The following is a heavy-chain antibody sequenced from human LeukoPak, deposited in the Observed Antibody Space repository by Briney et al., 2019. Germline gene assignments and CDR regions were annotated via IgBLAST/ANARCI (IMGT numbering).Heavy chain of an antibody. CDR2: ISSRSTYI. J-gene: IGHJ6*04. CDR3: AKSTRAVMAMMDV. V-gene: IGHV3-21*01. Sequence: GGSLRLSCAASGFTFSNYSMNWVRQAPGKGLEWVSSISSRSTYIYHADSVKGRFTISRDNAKNSLFLQMNSLRAEDTAVYFCAKSTRAVMAMMDVWGKGTTVTISS. CDR1: GFTFSNYS. D-gene: IGHD3-16*01.